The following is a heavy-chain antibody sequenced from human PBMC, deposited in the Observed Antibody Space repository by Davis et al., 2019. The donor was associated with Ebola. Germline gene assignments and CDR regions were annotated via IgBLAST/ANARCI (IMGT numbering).Heavy chain of an antibody. CDR2: ISGGSSTM. CDR3: ARAQQPWDWFDP. CDR1: GFTFSNYN. V-gene: IGHV3-48*02. Sequence: RSLRLSCAASGFTFSNYNMNWVRQAPGKGLEWISYISGGSSTMYYADSVKGRFTISRDNAKNSMYLQMNSLRDEDTAVYYCARAQQPWDWFDPWGQGTLVTVSS. J-gene: IGHJ5*02. D-gene: IGHD1-14*01.